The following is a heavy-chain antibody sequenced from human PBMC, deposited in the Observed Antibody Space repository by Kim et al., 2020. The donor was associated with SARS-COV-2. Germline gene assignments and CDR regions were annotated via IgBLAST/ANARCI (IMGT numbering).Heavy chain of an antibody. Sequence: SVKVSCKASGGTFSSYAISWVRQAPGQGLEWMGRIIPILGIANYAQKFQGRVTITADKSTSTAYMELSSLRSEDTAVYYCASENLYYYGSGSYYKGGGYYYYGMDVWGQGTTVTVSS. CDR1: GGTFSSYA. D-gene: IGHD3-10*01. V-gene: IGHV1-69*04. J-gene: IGHJ6*02. CDR2: IIPILGIA. CDR3: ASENLYYYGSGSYYKGGGYYYYGMDV.